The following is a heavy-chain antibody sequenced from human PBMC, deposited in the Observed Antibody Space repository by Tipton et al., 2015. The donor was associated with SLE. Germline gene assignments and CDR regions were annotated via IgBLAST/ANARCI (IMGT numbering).Heavy chain of an antibody. CDR2: IYYSRST. Sequence: TLSLTCTVSGGSISSYYWSWIRQPPGKGLEWIGYIYYSRSTNYNPSLKSRVTISVDTSKNQFSLKLSSVTAADTAVYYCARLQIGTDFWTGYYVDYWGKG. J-gene: IGHJ4*02. V-gene: IGHV4-59*01. CDR1: GGSISSYY. D-gene: IGHD3/OR15-3a*01. CDR3: ARLQIGTDFWTGYYVDY.